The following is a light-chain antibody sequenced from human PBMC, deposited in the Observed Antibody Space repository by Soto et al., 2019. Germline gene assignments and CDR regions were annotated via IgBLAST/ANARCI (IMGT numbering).Light chain of an antibody. V-gene: IGKV1-9*01. CDR1: QDINSY. Sequence: DIQLTQSPSFLSASVGDRVTISCRASQDINSYLAWYQQYPGKARKLLIYAASTLHSAVPSRFSGGGSGTEFTLTIRSLQPEDFSTYFCQQLHIYCRTFGQGTKVE. J-gene: IGKJ1*01. CDR3: QQLHIYCRT. CDR2: AAS.